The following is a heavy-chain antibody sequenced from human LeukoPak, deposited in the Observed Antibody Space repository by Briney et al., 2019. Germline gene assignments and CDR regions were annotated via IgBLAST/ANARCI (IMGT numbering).Heavy chain of an antibody. V-gene: IGHV4-59*01. Sequence: PSETLSLTCTVSGGSISSYYWSWIRQPPGKGLEWIGYIYYSGSTNYNPSLKSRVTISVDTSKNQFSLKLSSVTAADTAVYYCARVSLEWLFFDYWGQGTLVTVSS. D-gene: IGHD3-3*01. CDR2: IYYSGST. CDR1: GGSISSYY. CDR3: ARVSLEWLFFDY. J-gene: IGHJ4*02.